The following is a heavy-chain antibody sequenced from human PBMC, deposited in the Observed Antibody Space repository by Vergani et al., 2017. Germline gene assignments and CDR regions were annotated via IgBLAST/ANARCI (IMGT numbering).Heavy chain of an antibody. Sequence: EVPLVQSGAAVKKPGESLRISCKCSAYSFTNYWIGWVRQMPGKGLEWMGIIHPGDSDTRYSPSFQGQVTISADKSISTVYLQWSSLKASDTAMYYCARRMKNSSSWYFDYWGQGTLVTVSS. J-gene: IGHJ4*02. CDR1: AYSFTNYW. D-gene: IGHD6-13*01. CDR2: IHPGDSDT. V-gene: IGHV5-51*01. CDR3: ARRMKNSSSWYFDY.